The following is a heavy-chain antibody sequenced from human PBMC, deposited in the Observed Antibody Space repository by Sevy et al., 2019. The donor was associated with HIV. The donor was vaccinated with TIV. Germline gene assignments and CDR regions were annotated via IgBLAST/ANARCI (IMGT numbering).Heavy chain of an antibody. V-gene: IGHV4-34*01. CDR2: INHSGST. CDR3: ARDLLMVYATDYYYYGMDV. Sequence: SETLSLTCAVYGGSFSGYYWSWIRQPPGKGLEWIGEINHSGSTNYNPSLKSRVTISVDTSKNQFSLKLSSVTAADTAVYYCARDLLMVYATDYYYYGMDVWDQGTTVTVSS. J-gene: IGHJ6*02. D-gene: IGHD2-8*01. CDR1: GGSFSGYY.